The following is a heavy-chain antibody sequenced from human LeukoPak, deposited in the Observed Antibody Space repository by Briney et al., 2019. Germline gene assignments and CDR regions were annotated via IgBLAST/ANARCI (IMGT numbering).Heavy chain of an antibody. Sequence: RTSETLSLTCTVSGGSISSGGYYWSWIRQHPGKGLEWIGYIYYSGSTYYNPSLKSRVTVSVDTSKNQFSLKLSSVTAADTAVYYCARAAESPDIGTQFDYWGQGTLVTVSS. J-gene: IGHJ4*02. V-gene: IGHV4-31*03. CDR1: GGSISSGGYY. D-gene: IGHD1-14*01. CDR2: IYYSGST. CDR3: ARAAESPDIGTQFDY.